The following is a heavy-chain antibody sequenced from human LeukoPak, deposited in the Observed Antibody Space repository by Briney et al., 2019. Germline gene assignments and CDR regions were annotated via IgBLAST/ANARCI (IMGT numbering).Heavy chain of an antibody. CDR2: ISAYNGNK. CDR3: ARYYYGSESYHYYGMDV. J-gene: IGHJ6*02. V-gene: IGHV1-18*01. D-gene: IGHD3-10*01. Sequence: ASVNLTCKASGYTFTNYGISWVRQAPGQGLEWMGGISAYNGNKNYAQKIQGRVTITTDTSTSIACMALRSLRSAHTAVYYCARYYYGSESYHYYGMDVWGQGTTVTVSS. CDR1: GYTFTNYG.